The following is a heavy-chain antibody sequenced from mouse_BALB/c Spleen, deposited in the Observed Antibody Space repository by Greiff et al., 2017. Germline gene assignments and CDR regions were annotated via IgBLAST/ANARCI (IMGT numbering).Heavy chain of an antibody. Sequence: QVQLQQSGAELMKPGASVKISCKATGYTFSSYWIEWVKQRPGHGLEWIGEILPGSGSTNYNEKFKGTATFTADTSSNAAYMQLSSLTSEYSAVYYCARGTTATRAIDYWGQGTSVTVSS. D-gene: IGHD1-2*01. J-gene: IGHJ4*01. V-gene: IGHV1-9*01. CDR2: ILPGSGST. CDR1: GYTFSSYW. CDR3: ARGTTATRAIDY.